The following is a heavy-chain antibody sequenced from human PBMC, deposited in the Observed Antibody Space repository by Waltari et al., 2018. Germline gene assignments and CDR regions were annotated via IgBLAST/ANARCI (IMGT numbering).Heavy chain of an antibody. CDR2: IYYSGST. D-gene: IGHD2-15*01. J-gene: IGHJ4*02. Sequence: QLQLQESGPGLVKPSETLSLTCTVSGGSISRSSYYWGWIRQPPGKGLEWIGSIYYSGSTYYNPSLKSRVTISVDTSKNQFSLKLSSVTAADTAVYYCARDLCSGGSCYPGHFDYWGQGTLVTVSS. CDR3: ARDLCSGGSCYPGHFDY. CDR1: GGSISRSSYY. V-gene: IGHV4-39*07.